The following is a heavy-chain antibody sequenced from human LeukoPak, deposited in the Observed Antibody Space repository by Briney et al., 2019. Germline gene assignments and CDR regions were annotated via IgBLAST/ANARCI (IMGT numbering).Heavy chain of an antibody. J-gene: IGHJ6*04. CDR1: GYTFTSYY. V-gene: IGHV1-46*01. D-gene: IGHD3-10*01. Sequence: ASVKVSCKASGYTFTSYYMHWVRQAPGQGLEWMGIINPSGGSTSYAQKFQGRVTMTRDTSTSTVYMELSSLRSEDTAVYCCARNYKVARLVGRTYYYYGMDVWGKGTTVTVSS. CDR2: INPSGGST. CDR3: ARNYKVARLVGRTYYYYGMDV.